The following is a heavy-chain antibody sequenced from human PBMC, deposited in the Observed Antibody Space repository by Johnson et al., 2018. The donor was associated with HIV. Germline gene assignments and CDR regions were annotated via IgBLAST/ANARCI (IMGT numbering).Heavy chain of an antibody. CDR3: ARDRRVAAITYAFDF. D-gene: IGHD6-13*01. CDR1: GFTFSSYA. J-gene: IGHJ3*01. V-gene: IGHV3-30*04. CDR2: IWYDGSNK. Sequence: QVQLVESGGGVVQPGRSLRLSCAASGFTFSSYAMHWVRQAPGKGLEWVAVIWYDGSNKFYADSLKGRFTVSRDISKNTLYLQINGLSAEDTAVYYCARDRRVAAITYAFDFWGQGTMVTVSS.